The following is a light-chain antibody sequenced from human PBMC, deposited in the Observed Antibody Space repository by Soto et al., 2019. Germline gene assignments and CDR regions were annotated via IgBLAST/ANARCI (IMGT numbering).Light chain of an antibody. CDR3: SSYSNSATLVL. J-gene: IGLJ3*02. Sequence: QSALTQPASVSGSPGQSITISCTGTSSDVGGYKFVSWYQQHPGKAPKLMISDVSNRPSGVSNRFSGSKSGNTASLTISGLQAEDEAEYYCSSYSNSATLVLFGGGTKLTVL. CDR1: SSDVGGYKF. CDR2: DVS. V-gene: IGLV2-14*01.